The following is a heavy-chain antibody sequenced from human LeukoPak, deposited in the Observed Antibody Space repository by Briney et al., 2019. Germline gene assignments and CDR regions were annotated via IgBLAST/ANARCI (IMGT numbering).Heavy chain of an antibody. CDR1: GYTFSSYW. CDR3: ARQNDFRLDY. CDR2: IYPGDSDT. J-gene: IGHJ4*02. V-gene: IGHV5-51*01. D-gene: IGHD3-3*01. Sequence: GESLKISCKGSGYTFSSYWIGWVRQMPGKGLEWMGIIYPGDSDTRYSPTLQGQVTISVDTSIGTAYLQWSSLKASDTAIYYCARQNDFRLDYWGQGTLVTVSS.